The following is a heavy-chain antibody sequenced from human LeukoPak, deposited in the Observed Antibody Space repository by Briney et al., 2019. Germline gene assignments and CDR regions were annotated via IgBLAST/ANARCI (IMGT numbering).Heavy chain of an antibody. J-gene: IGHJ4*02. Sequence: ASVKVSCKASGYTFTGYYMHWVRQAPGQGLEWMGWINPNSGGTNYAQKFQGRVTMTRDTSISTAYMELSRLRSDDTAVYYCARAGYSSSWRPYYFDYWGQGTLVTVSS. V-gene: IGHV1-2*02. CDR1: GYTFTGYY. CDR3: ARAGYSSSWRPYYFDY. D-gene: IGHD6-13*01. CDR2: INPNSGGT.